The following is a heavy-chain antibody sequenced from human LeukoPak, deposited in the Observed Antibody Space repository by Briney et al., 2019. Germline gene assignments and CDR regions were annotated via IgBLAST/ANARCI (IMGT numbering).Heavy chain of an antibody. V-gene: IGHV1-2*02. CDR3: ARDYYPYCTNGICYGKNWFDP. CDR2: INPNSGGT. J-gene: IGHJ5*02. CDR1: GYTFAGYY. D-gene: IGHD2-8*01. Sequence: PVASVKVSCKASGYTFAGYYMHWVRQAPGQGLEWMGWINPNSGGTNYAQKFQGRVTMTRDTSISTAYMELSRLRSDDTAVYYCARDYYPYCTNGICYGKNWFDPWGQGTLVTVSS.